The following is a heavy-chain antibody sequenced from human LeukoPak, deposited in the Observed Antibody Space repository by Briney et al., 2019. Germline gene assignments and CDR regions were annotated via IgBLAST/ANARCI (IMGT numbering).Heavy chain of an antibody. J-gene: IGHJ4*02. CDR1: GGSFSGYY. V-gene: IGHV4-34*01. CDR2: IYHSGST. CDR3: ARGASSIHFDY. Sequence: SETLSLTCAVYGGSFSGYYWSWIRQPPGKGLEWIGEIYHSGSTNYNPSLKSRVTISVDTSKNQFSPKLSSVTAADTAVYYCARGASSIHFDYWGQGTLVTVSS. D-gene: IGHD3-16*01.